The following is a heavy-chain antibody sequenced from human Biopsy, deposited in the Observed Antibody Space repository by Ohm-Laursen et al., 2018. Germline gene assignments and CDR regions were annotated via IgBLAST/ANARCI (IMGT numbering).Heavy chain of an antibody. Sequence: ASVKVSCKASSYTFTDYNIHWMRQAPGQGLEWLGGNIPILGTGNYAQKFQDRVTVAADTSTSTATMELRSLRSDDTAVYYCATKLTGYFHHWGQGTPVIVSS. CDR3: ATKLTGYFHH. CDR2: NIPILGTG. D-gene: IGHD3-9*01. J-gene: IGHJ1*01. V-gene: IGHV1-69*06. CDR1: SYTFTDYN.